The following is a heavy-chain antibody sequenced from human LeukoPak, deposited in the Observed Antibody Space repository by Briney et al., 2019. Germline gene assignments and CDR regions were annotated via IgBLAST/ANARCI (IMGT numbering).Heavy chain of an antibody. Sequence: SETLSLTCTVSGGSISSYYWSWIRQPPGKGLEWIGYIYYSGSTNYNPSLKSRVTISVDTSKNQFSLKLSSVTAADTAVYYCARGDSSGYHFDYWGQGTLVTVSS. J-gene: IGHJ4*02. CDR1: GGSISSYY. V-gene: IGHV4-59*01. CDR2: IYYSGST. D-gene: IGHD3-22*01. CDR3: ARGDSSGYHFDY.